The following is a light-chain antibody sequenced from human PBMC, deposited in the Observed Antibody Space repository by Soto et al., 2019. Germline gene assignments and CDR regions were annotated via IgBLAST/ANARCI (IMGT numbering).Light chain of an antibody. CDR2: LNSDGSH. J-gene: IGLJ7*01. V-gene: IGLV4-69*02. CDR3: QTWGTGVAV. CDR1: SGHSSYA. Sequence: QAVVTQSTSASASLGASVKLTCTLSSGHSSYAIAWHQQEPEKGPRYLMKLNSDGSHSKGDGIPDRFSGSSSGAERYLTISSLQSEDEADYYCQTWGTGVAVFGGGTQLTV.